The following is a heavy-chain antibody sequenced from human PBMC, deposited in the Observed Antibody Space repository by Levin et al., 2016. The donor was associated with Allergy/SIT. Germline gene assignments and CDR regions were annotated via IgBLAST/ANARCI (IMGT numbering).Heavy chain of an antibody. V-gene: IGHV4-34*01. CDR3: ARRIRVGAAAGMALNY. CDR2: INHSGST. D-gene: IGHD6-13*01. J-gene: IGHJ4*02. Sequence: RQAPGKGLEWIGEINHSGSTNYNPSLKSRVTISVDTSKNQFSLKLSSVTAADTAVYYCARRIRVGAAAGMALNYWGQGTLVTVSS.